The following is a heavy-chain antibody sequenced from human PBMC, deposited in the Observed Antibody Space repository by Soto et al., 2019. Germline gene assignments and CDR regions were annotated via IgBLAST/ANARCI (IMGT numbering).Heavy chain of an antibody. CDR3: ARDVPMVQGDVV. CDR2: IKQEGIEK. J-gene: IGHJ6*02. Sequence: SGGSLRLSCAASGFNFSNYWMTWVRQAPGKGLEWVANIKQEGIEKHYVDSVKGRFIIFRDNAKNSLYLQMNRLRTEDTAVYYCARDVPMVQGDVVWGQGTTVTVSS. D-gene: IGHD3-10*01. V-gene: IGHV3-7*03. CDR1: GFNFSNYW.